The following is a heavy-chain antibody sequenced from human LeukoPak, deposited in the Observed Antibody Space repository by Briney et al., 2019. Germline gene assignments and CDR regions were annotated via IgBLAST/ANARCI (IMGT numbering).Heavy chain of an antibody. CDR1: GFTFSAYG. J-gene: IGHJ4*02. CDR2: ISGSAAAT. V-gene: IGHV3-23*01. D-gene: IGHD2-21*01. Sequence: GGSLRLSCAASGFTFSAYGMTWVRQAPGKGLEWVSAISGSAAATFYADSVKGRFTISRDSSKNTLFLQMNRLRPEDAAVYYCAKAPVTTCRGAYCYPFDYWGQGTLVTVSS. CDR3: AKAPVTTCRGAYCYPFDY.